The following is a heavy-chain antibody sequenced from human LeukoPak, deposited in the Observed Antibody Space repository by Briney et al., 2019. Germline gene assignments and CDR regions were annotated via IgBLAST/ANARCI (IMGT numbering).Heavy chain of an antibody. CDR2: VYYSGST. CDR1: GGSFSGYY. D-gene: IGHD3-10*01. J-gene: IGHJ4*02. CDR3: ARRGYYGWGSVY. Sequence: PSETLSLTCAVYGGSFSGYYWSWIRQPPGKGLEWIGVVYYSGSTYYSSSFKSRVTISVDTSKNKFSLKLSPVTAADTAIYYRARRGYYGWGSVYWGQGTLVTVSS. V-gene: IGHV4-34*01.